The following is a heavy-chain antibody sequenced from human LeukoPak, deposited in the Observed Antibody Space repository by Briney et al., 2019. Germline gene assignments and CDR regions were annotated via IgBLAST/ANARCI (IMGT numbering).Heavy chain of an antibody. CDR1: GYTFTSYG. CDR2: ISAYNGNT. V-gene: IGHV1-18*01. D-gene: IGHD3-9*01. J-gene: IGHJ5*02. CDR3: ARQKYDILTGPDP. Sequence: ASVTVSFTASGYTFTSYGISWVRQAPGQGLEWLGWISAYNGNTNYAQKLQGRVTMTTDTSTSTAYMELRSLRSDDTAVYYCARQKYDILTGPDPWGQGTLVTVSS.